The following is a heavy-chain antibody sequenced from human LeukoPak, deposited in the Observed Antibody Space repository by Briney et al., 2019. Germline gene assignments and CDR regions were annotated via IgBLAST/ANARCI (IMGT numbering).Heavy chain of an antibody. CDR3: AKDHYYGSGSYSRWVYFDY. V-gene: IGHV3-43*01. J-gene: IGHJ4*02. D-gene: IGHD3-10*01. Sequence: GGSLRLSCAASGFTFYEYTMHWVRQAPGKSLEWVSLISWDGGSTYYADSVKGRFTISRDNSKNSLYLQMNSLRTHDTALFFCAKDHYYGSGSYSRWVYFDYWGQGTLVTVSS. CDR1: GFTFYEYT. CDR2: ISWDGGST.